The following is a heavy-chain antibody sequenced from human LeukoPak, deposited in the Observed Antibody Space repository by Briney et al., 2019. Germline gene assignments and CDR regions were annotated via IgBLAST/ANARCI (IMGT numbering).Heavy chain of an antibody. J-gene: IGHJ3*02. CDR3: AYTMITGAFDI. D-gene: IGHD3-16*01. Sequence: GESLKISCEGSGYSFTSYWIAWVRQMPGKGLEWMGIIFPGDSDTRYSPSFQGQVTISVDKSICTAYLQWSSLKASDTAMYYCAYTMITGAFDIWGQGTMVTVSS. V-gene: IGHV5-51*01. CDR2: IFPGDSDT. CDR1: GYSFTSYW.